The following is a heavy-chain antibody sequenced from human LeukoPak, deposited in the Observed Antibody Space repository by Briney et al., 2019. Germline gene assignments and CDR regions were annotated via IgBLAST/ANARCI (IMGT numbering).Heavy chain of an antibody. CDR1: GYIFTGYY. CDR2: VNPNSGDI. J-gene: IGHJ5*02. Sequence: GASVKVSCKASGYIFTGYYIHWVRQARGQGLEWMGWVNPNSGDINSAQKFRGRVTMTRDTSNSTAYMELNRLTSDDTAVYYCARDWGASNWYDHWGQGTLVTVPS. V-gene: IGHV1-2*02. D-gene: IGHD3-16*01. CDR3: ARDWGASNWYDH.